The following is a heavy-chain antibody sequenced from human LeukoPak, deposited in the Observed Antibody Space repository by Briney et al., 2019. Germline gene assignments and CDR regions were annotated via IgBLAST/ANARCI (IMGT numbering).Heavy chain of an antibody. CDR3: ARAQPVVVPAATPFDFDY. CDR1: GYPFISYG. CDR2: ISAYNGNT. Sequence: ASVKVSCKASGYPFISYGITWVRQAPGQGLEWMGWISAYNGNTNYAQKLQGRVTMTTDTSTSTAYMELRSLRSDDTAVYYCARAQPVVVPAATPFDFDYWGQGTLVTVSS. J-gene: IGHJ4*02. V-gene: IGHV1-18*01. D-gene: IGHD2-2*01.